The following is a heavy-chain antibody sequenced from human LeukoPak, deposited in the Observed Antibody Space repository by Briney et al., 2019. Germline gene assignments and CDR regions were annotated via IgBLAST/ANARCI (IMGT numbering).Heavy chain of an antibody. J-gene: IGHJ4*02. CDR1: GYTFTSYG. V-gene: IGHV1-18*01. CDR2: FNPENGNT. Sequence: GASVKVSCKASGYTFTSYGLTWVRQAPGQGLEWMGWFNPENGNTNYAQKVQGRVTMTADTSTSTSYMELRSLRSDDTAVYYCAREHSSSWDQFDYWGQGTLVTVSS. CDR3: AREHSSSWDQFDY. D-gene: IGHD6-13*01.